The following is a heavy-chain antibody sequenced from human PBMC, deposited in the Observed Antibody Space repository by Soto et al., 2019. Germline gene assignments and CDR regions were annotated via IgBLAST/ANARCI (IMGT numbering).Heavy chain of an antibody. J-gene: IGHJ6*02. Sequence: GGSLRLSCAASGFTFTTAWISWVRQAPGRGLEWVGRIKSKPDGGTTDYAAPVKGRFTISRDDSKNTLYLQMNSLKTADTAVYYCTSAAGSNYVYYYYGMDVWGQGSTVTVSS. D-gene: IGHD4-4*01. CDR1: GFTFTTAW. CDR2: IKSKPDGGTT. CDR3: TSAAGSNYVYYYYGMDV. V-gene: IGHV3-15*01.